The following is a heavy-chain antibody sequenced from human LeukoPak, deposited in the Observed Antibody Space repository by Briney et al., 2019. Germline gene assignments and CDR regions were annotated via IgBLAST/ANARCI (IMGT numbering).Heavy chain of an antibody. CDR3: ARNRDGYNSFDY. CDR2: INHSGST. J-gene: IGHJ4*02. CDR1: GGSFSGYY. Sequence: SETLSLTCAVYGGSFSGYYWSWIRQPPGKGLEWIGEINHSGSTNYNPSLKSRVTISVDTSKNHFSLKLSSVTAADTAVYYCARNRDGYNSFDYWGQGTLVTVSS. V-gene: IGHV4-34*01. D-gene: IGHD5-24*01.